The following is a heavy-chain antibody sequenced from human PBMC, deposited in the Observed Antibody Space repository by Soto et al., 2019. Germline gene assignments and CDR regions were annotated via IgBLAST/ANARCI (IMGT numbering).Heavy chain of an antibody. V-gene: IGHV3-30*18. Sequence: QVQLVESGGGVVQPGRSLRLSCAASGFTFSSYGMHWVRQAPGKGLEWVAVISYDGSNKYYADSVKGRFTISRDNSKNTRYLQMNSLRAEDTAVYYCAKPSSGSSIMVGWNAFDIWGQGTMVTVSS. D-gene: IGHD6-13*01. CDR1: GFTFSSYG. J-gene: IGHJ3*02. CDR3: AKPSSGSSIMVGWNAFDI. CDR2: ISYDGSNK.